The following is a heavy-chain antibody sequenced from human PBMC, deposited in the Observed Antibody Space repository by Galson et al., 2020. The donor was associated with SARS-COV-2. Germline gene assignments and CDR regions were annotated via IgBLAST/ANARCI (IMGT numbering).Heavy chain of an antibody. Sequence: SETLSLTCSVSGGSLSNTGYYWGWIRQPPGKGLEWIGSVYYSGSTYYNPSLESRVAISVDTSKNQFSLKLSSVTAADTAIYYCATPGDKSVWYLLDKWGRGTLVTVSS. CDR2: VYYSGST. D-gene: IGHD6-13*01. CDR3: ATPGDKSVWYLLDK. J-gene: IGHJ4*02. V-gene: IGHV4-39*01. CDR1: GGSLSNTGYY.